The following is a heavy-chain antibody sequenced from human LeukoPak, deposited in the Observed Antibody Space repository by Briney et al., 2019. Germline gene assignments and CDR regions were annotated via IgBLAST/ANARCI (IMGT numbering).Heavy chain of an antibody. CDR2: ISSSSSYI. J-gene: IGHJ4*02. V-gene: IGHV3-21*01. CDR3: AREVYYYDSSGSDY. D-gene: IGHD3-22*01. CDR1: GFTFSSYS. Sequence: GGSLRLSCAASGFTFSSYSMNWVRQAPGKGLEWVSSISSSSSYIYYADSVKGRFTISRDNAKNSLYLQMNSLRAEDTAVHYCAREVYYYDSSGSDYWGQGTLVTVSS.